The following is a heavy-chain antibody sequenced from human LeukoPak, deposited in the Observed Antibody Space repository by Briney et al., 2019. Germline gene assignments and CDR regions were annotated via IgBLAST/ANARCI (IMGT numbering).Heavy chain of an antibody. CDR2: INPSGGST. V-gene: IGHV1-46*01. Sequence: ASVTVSCKASGYTFTSYYMHWVRQAPGQGLEWMGIINPSGGSTSYAQKFQGRVTMTRDTSTSTVYMELSSLRSEDTAVYYCARDGSSGLTDNWFDPWGQGTLVTVSS. J-gene: IGHJ5*02. D-gene: IGHD6-19*01. CDR3: ARDGSSGLTDNWFDP. CDR1: GYTFTSYY.